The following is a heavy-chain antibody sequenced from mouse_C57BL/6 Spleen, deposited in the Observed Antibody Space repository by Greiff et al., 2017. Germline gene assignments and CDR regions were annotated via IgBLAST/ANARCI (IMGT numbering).Heavy chain of an antibody. V-gene: IGHV7-3*01. CDR1: GFTFTDYY. Sequence: EVQGVESGGGLVQPGGSLSLSRAASGFTFTDYYMSWVRQPPGKALEWLGFIRNKANGYTTEYSASVKGRFTISRDNSQSILYLQMNALRAEDSATYYCARYSPNWEGFAYWGQGTLVTVSA. CDR2: IRNKANGYTT. D-gene: IGHD4-1*01. J-gene: IGHJ3*01. CDR3: ARYSPNWEGFAY.